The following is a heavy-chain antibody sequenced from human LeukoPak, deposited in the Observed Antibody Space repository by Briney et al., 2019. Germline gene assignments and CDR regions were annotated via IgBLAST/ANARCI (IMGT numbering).Heavy chain of an antibody. J-gene: IGHJ4*02. CDR2: INHSGST. CDR1: GGSFSGYY. Sequence: TSETLSLTCAVYGGSFSGYYWSWIRQPPGKGLEWIGEINHSGSTNYNPSLKSRVTISVDTSKNQFSLKLSSVTAADTAVYYCARALIAAAGLDYWGQGTLVTVSS. V-gene: IGHV4-34*01. CDR3: ARALIAAAGLDY. D-gene: IGHD6-13*01.